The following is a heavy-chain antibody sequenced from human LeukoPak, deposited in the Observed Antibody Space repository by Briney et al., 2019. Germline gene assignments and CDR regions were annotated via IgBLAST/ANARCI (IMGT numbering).Heavy chain of an antibody. CDR3: ARVRTAALRYFDFWKYPYYFDY. D-gene: IGHD3-9*01. CDR1: GYTFTGYY. Sequence: GASVKVSCKASGYTFTGYYMHWVRQAPGQGLEWMGIINPSGGSTSYAQKFQGRVTMTRDTSTSTVYMELSSLRSEDTAVYYCARVRTAALRYFDFWKYPYYFDYCGQGTLVTVSS. CDR2: INPSGGST. V-gene: IGHV1-46*01. J-gene: IGHJ4*02.